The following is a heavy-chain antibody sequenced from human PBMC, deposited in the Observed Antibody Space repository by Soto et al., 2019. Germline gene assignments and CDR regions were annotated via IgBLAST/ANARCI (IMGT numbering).Heavy chain of an antibody. CDR3: ANSGNYYMGY. CDR1: GVTFSNYT. CDR2: ISSSSSRI. Sequence: GGSLRLACAASGVTFSNYTMKWVVQAPGKGLEWVSYISSSSSRIYYADSVKGRLTISRDNAKNSLYLQMNSLRDEDTAVYYCANSGNYYMGYWGQGT. V-gene: IGHV3-48*02. D-gene: IGHD1-26*01. J-gene: IGHJ4*02.